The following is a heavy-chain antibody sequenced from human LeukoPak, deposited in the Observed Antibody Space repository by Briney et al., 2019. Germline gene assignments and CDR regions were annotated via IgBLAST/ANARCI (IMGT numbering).Heavy chain of an antibody. J-gene: IGHJ4*02. Sequence: PGRSLRLSCAASGFTFSSYAMHWVRQAPGKGLEWVAVISYDGSNKYYADSVKGRFTISRDNSKNTLYLQMNSLRAEDTAVYYCASLGRVLSMVRGVIDYWGQGALVTVSS. D-gene: IGHD3-10*01. V-gene: IGHV3-30*04. CDR2: ISYDGSNK. CDR1: GFTFSSYA. CDR3: ASLGRVLSMVRGVIDY.